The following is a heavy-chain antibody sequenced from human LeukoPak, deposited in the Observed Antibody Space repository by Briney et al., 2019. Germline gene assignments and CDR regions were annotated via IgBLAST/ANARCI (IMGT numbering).Heavy chain of an antibody. CDR3: ARDVGYYYDSSGYYPKGDFDY. CDR2: IYYSGST. Sequence: SETLSLTCTVSGGSISSYYWSWIRQPPGKGLEWIGYIYYSGSTNYNPSLKSRVTISVDTSKNQFSLKLSSVTAADTAVYYCARDVGYYYDSSGYYPKGDFDYWGQGTLVTVSS. J-gene: IGHJ4*02. D-gene: IGHD3-22*01. V-gene: IGHV4-59*12. CDR1: GGSISSYY.